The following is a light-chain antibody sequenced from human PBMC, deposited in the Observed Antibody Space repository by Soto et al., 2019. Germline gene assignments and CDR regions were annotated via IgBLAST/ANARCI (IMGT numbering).Light chain of an antibody. V-gene: IGLV1-36*01. Sequence: QPVLTQPPSVSEAPRQRVTISCSGSSSNIGNNPVNWYQQLPGKAPKLLIYYDHLLPSGVSDRFSGSKSGTSASLAISGLQSEDEADYYCAVWDDSLNGPLFGGGTKVTVL. CDR2: YDH. CDR3: AVWDDSLNGPL. CDR1: SSNIGNNP. J-gene: IGLJ2*01.